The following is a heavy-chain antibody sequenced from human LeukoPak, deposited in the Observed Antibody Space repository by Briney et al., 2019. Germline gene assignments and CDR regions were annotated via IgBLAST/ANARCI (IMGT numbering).Heavy chain of an antibody. CDR2: IYTSGST. J-gene: IGHJ5*02. CDR3: ARGTGSSGWYLWFDP. Sequence: SETLSLTCTVSGGSISSYYWSWIRQPAGKGLEWIGRIYTSGSTNYNPSLKSRVTMSVDTSKNQFSLKLSSVTAADTAVYYCARGTGSSGWYLWFDPWGQGTLVTVSS. CDR1: GGSISSYY. D-gene: IGHD6-19*01. V-gene: IGHV4-4*07.